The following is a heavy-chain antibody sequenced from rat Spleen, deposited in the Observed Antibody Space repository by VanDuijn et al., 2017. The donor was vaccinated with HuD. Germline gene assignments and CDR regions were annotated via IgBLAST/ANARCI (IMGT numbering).Heavy chain of an antibody. D-gene: IGHD5-1*01. CDR3: TRNWDY. V-gene: IGHV5-31*01. CDR2: ISNTGGTT. J-gene: IGHJ2*01. CDR1: GFTFNDYW. Sequence: EVQLVESDGGLVQPGRSLKLSCAASGFTFNDYWMTWIRQAPGKGLEWVASISNTGGTTYYPDSMKGRFTISRDIARSTLYLQMNSLRSADTATYYCTRNWDYWGQGVMVTVSS.